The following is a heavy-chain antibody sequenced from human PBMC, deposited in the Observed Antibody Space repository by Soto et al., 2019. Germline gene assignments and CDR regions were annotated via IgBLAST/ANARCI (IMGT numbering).Heavy chain of an antibody. CDR2: IIPIFGTT. V-gene: IGHV1-69*12. CDR3: ATRAPGDVLAPFDH. J-gene: IGHJ4*02. CDR1: GGTFSNFG. D-gene: IGHD3-9*01. Sequence: QVQLVQSGAEVKKPGSSVKVSCKASGGTFSNFGISWVRQAPGQGLEWMGGIIPIFGTTKYVQKFQGRVAITADESTTTAYMELTSLRSDATAVYYCATRAPGDVLAPFDHWGQGTLVTLSS.